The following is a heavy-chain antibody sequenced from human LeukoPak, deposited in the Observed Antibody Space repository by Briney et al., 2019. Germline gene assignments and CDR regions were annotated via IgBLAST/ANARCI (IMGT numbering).Heavy chain of an antibody. CDR3: ARFYGGNSGMLPRATFDI. CDR1: GGSISSGGYY. J-gene: IGHJ3*02. D-gene: IGHD4-23*01. CDR2: NYYSRSS. V-gene: IGHV4-31*03. Sequence: SQTLSLTCTVSGGSISSGGYYWNWIRKHPGKGLQWNDYNYYSRSSYHNPSPRSRVTISVDMSKHQFSLKLNSVTAADTAVYYCARFYGGNSGMLPRATFDIWGQGTMVTVS.